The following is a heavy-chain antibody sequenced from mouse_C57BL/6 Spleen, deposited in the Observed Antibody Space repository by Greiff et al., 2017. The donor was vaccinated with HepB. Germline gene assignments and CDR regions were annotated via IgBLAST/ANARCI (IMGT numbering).Heavy chain of an antibody. CDR3: ARKDYSNYVDAY. Sequence: LEESGAELMKPGASVKLSCKATGYTFTGYWIEWVKQRPGHGLEWIGEILPGSGSTNYNEKFKGKATFTADTSSNTAYMQLSSLTTEDSAIYYCARKDYSNYVDAYWGQGTLVTVSA. J-gene: IGHJ3*01. CDR1: GYTFTGYW. CDR2: ILPGSGST. D-gene: IGHD2-5*01. V-gene: IGHV1-9*01.